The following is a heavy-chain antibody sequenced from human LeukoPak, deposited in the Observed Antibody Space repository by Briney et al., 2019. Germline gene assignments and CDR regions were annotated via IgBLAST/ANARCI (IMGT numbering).Heavy chain of an antibody. V-gene: IGHV4-38-2*01. CDR2: IYHSGGT. Sequence: KPSETLSLTCAVSGYSISSGYYWGWIRQPPGKGLEWIGSIYHSGGTYYNPSLKSRVTISVDTSKNQFSLKLSSVTAADTAVYYCASLDIVVVPAAIGWFDPWGQGTLVTVSS. D-gene: IGHD2-2*01. CDR3: ASLDIVVVPAAIGWFDP. J-gene: IGHJ5*02. CDR1: GYSISSGYY.